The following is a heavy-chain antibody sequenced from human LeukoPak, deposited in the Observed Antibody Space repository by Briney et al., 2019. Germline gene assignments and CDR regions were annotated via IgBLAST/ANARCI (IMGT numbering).Heavy chain of an antibody. CDR1: GYTFTNSD. Sequence: ASVKVSCKASGYTFTNSDINWVRRATGQGLEWMGWMNPNSGYTGYSQKFQGRVTMTRNTSITTAYMELSNLRSEDTAVYYCARISDHNWYFDLWGRGTLVTVSS. CDR3: ARISDHNWYFDL. CDR2: MNPNSGYT. V-gene: IGHV1-8*01. J-gene: IGHJ2*01. D-gene: IGHD1-14*01.